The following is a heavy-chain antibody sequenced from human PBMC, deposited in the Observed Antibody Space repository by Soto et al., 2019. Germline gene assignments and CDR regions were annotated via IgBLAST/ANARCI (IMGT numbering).Heavy chain of an antibody. J-gene: IGHJ4*02. CDR3: TRDRRDYFDY. CDR2: IKSKAHGGTT. Sequence: PGGSLRLSCAASGFAFSNAWINWVRQAPGKGLEWVGCIKSKAHGGTTDFAASVKGRFTISRDDSKSIVYLQMNSLKTEDTAVYYCTRDRRDYFDYCGEGTLVTVSS. V-gene: IGHV3-15*07. CDR1: GFAFSNAW.